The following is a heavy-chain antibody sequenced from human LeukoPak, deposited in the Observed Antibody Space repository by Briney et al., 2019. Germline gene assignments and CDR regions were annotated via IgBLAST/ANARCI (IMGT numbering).Heavy chain of an antibody. Sequence: ASVKVSCKASGYTFSDYHIHWVRQAPGQGLEWMGWNNPNSGGTNYAEKFQGRVTMTRDTSISTAYMELSRLTSDDTAMYYCARFSNLGSGSSRWFDPWGQGTLVTVSS. CDR2: NNPNSGGT. D-gene: IGHD3-10*01. CDR1: GYTFSDYH. J-gene: IGHJ5*02. CDR3: ARFSNLGSGSSRWFDP. V-gene: IGHV1-2*02.